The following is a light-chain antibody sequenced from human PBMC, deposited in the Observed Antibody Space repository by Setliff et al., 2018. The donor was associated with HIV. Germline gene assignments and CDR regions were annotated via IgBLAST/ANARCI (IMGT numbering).Light chain of an antibody. CDR1: SSDVGAYNY. CDR3: SSYAGTYIYGL. CDR2: DVT. J-gene: IGLJ2*01. Sequence: QSALTQPRSVSGSPGQSVSISCTGTSSDVGAYNYVSWFQQHPGKAPKLIIYDVTKRPSGVPDRFSASKSANTASLTISGLQPEDEADYYCSSYAGTYIYGLFGGGTKSPS. V-gene: IGLV2-11*01.